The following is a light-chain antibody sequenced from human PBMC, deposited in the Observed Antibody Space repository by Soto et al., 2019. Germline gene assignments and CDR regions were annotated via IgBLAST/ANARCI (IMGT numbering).Light chain of an antibody. V-gene: IGLV1-44*01. J-gene: IGLJ3*02. CDR2: SND. CDR3: AAWDDSLNVWV. CDR1: SSNIGSNS. Sequence: QAVVTQPPSASGTPGQTVTFSCSGSSSNIGSNSVNWYQQLPGTAPKLLMYSNDQRHSGVPDRFAGSKSGTSVSLVISGLQSEDEADYYCAAWDDSLNVWVFGGGTKLTVL.